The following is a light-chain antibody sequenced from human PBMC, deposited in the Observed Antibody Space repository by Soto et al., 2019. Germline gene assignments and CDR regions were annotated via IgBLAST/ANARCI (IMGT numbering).Light chain of an antibody. CDR2: TAS. CDR3: LQSYSSPRT. V-gene: IGKV1-39*01. J-gene: IGKJ4*01. Sequence: DIQMTQSPSSLSASVGDRVTITCRASQSINNYLNWYQQKPGKAPNFLIYTASTLQRGVQSRFSGSGSRTDFTLTISSLQPEDFATYYCLQSYSSPRTFGGGTKVEIK. CDR1: QSINNY.